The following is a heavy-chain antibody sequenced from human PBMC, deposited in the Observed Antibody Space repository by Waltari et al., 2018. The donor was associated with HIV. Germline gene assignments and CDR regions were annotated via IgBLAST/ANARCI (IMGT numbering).Heavy chain of an antibody. CDR3: AGVEYSTSGPGY. V-gene: IGHV4-59*01. J-gene: IGHJ4*02. Sequence: QVQLQESGPGLVKPSETLSLTCTVSGGSISSYFWSWIQQPPGKGLEWIGYIYYTGNTNYNPSLKSRVTISVDTSKNQFSLKLTSLTAADTAVYYCAGVEYSTSGPGYWGQGTLVTVSS. CDR1: GGSISSYF. D-gene: IGHD6-6*01. CDR2: IYYTGNT.